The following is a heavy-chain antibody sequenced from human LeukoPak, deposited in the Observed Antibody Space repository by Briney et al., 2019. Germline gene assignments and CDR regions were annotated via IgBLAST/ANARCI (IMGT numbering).Heavy chain of an antibody. Sequence: PGGSLRLSCAASGFTVSSNYMSWVRQAPGKGLEWVSVIYRGGGTNYADSVKGRFTISRDNSKNTLYLQMNSLRAEDTAVYYCAREALYCSSTSCYAYYFDYWGQGTLVTVSS. D-gene: IGHD2-2*01. J-gene: IGHJ4*02. CDR2: IYRGGGT. V-gene: IGHV3-53*01. CDR3: AREALYCSSTSCYAYYFDY. CDR1: GFTVSSNY.